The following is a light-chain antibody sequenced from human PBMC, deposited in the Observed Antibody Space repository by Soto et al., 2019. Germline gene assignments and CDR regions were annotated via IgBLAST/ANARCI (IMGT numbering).Light chain of an antibody. V-gene: IGKV1-12*01. CDR2: AAS. Sequence: DIQMTQSPSSVSASVGDTVTITCRASQAVSTWLAWYQQKPGGAPKLLIYAASTLQSGVPSRFSGSGSGTDFTLTIRSLQPEDFATYYCQQGASFPRKFGGGTKVDIK. CDR3: QQGASFPRK. J-gene: IGKJ4*02. CDR1: QAVSTW.